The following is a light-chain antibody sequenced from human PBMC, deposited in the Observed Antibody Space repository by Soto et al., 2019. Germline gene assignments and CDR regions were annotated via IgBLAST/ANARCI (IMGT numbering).Light chain of an antibody. Sequence: QSALTQPASVSGSPGQSITISSTGTSRNIGKYNLVSWYQQYPGKAPKLVIYEVTERPSGVSNRFSGSKTANTASLTISALQAEDEADYYCCSYDLITPDVFGTGTQLPVL. CDR3: CSYDLITPDV. J-gene: IGLJ1*01. V-gene: IGLV2-23*02. CDR2: EVT. CDR1: SRNIGKYNL.